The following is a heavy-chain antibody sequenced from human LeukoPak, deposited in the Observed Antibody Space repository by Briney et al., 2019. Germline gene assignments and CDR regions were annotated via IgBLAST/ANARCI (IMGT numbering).Heavy chain of an antibody. Sequence: GGSLRLSCAASGFAFSSHWMHWVRQAPGKGLVWVSRINSDGSSISYADSVKGRFTISRDNSKNTLYLQMNSLRAEDTAVYYCAKVGYDNDFGKAPDYWGQGTLVTVSS. D-gene: IGHD3/OR15-3a*01. V-gene: IGHV3-74*01. CDR3: AKVGYDNDFGKAPDY. J-gene: IGHJ4*02. CDR2: INSDGSSI. CDR1: GFAFSSHW.